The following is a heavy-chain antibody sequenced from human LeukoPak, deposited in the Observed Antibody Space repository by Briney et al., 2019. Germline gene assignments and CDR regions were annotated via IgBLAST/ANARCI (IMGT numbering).Heavy chain of an antibody. CDR2: INIDGSST. D-gene: IGHD6-6*01. J-gene: IGHJ5*02. V-gene: IGHV3-74*01. CDR3: ARALPKTYSSSSRGWFDP. CDR1: GFTFSSYW. Sequence: GGSLRLSCAASGFTFSSYWMHWVRQAPGKGLVWVSRINIDGSSTSYADSVKGRFTISRDNAKNTLYLQMNTLRAEDTAVYYCARALPKTYSSSSRGWFDPWGQGTLVTVSS.